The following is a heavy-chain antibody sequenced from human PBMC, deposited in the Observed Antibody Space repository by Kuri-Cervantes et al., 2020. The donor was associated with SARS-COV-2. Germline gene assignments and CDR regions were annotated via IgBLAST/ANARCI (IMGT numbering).Heavy chain of an antibody. Sequence: SETLSLTCTVSGGSISSGSYYWSWIRQPAGKGLEWIGRIYTGGSTNYNPSLKSRVTISVDTSKNQFSLKLSSVTAADTAVYYCARDWGYSYAEGAFDIWGQGTMVTVSS. CDR2: IYTGGST. J-gene: IGHJ3*02. CDR3: ARDWGYSYAEGAFDI. CDR1: GGSISSGSYY. D-gene: IGHD5-18*01. V-gene: IGHV4-61*02.